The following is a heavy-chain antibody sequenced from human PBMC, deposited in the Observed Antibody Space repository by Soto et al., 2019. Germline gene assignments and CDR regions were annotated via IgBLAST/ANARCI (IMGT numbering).Heavy chain of an antibody. J-gene: IGHJ6*02. D-gene: IGHD3-10*01. CDR2: ISSSSSYI. Sequence: GGSLRLSCAASGFTFSSYSMNWVRQAPGKGLEWVSSISSSSSYIYSADSVKGRFTISIYNAKNSLYLQMNRLRAEETAVDYCAKDVVAYHYCGSGSYYDYYGMDVWGQGTTVTVSS. V-gene: IGHV3-21*01. CDR1: GFTFSSYS. CDR3: AKDVVAYHYCGSGSYYDYYGMDV.